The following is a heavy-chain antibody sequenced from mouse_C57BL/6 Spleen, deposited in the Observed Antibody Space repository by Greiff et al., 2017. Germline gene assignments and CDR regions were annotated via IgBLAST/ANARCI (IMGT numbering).Heavy chain of an antibody. CDR1: GYTFTSYD. Sequence: QVQLQQSGPELVKPGASVKLSCKASGYTFTSYDINWVKQRPGQGLEWIGWIYPRDGSTKYNEKFKGKATLTVDKSSSTAYMELHSLTSEDSAVYFCASAYYGSSFYFDYWGQGTTLTVSS. CDR3: ASAYYGSSFYFDY. V-gene: IGHV1-85*01. CDR2: IYPRDGST. D-gene: IGHD1-1*01. J-gene: IGHJ2*01.